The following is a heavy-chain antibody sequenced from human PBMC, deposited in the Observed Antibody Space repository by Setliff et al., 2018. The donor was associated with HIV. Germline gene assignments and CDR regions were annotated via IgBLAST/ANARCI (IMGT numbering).Heavy chain of an antibody. CDR2: IDASANT. D-gene: IGHD6-25*01. J-gene: IGHJ5*02. CDR3: ARIGSGRSVGWFDP. Sequence: SETLSLTCTVSGSSISSNYYWAWIRQAPGKGLEWIGCIDASANTYYIPSLKSRATISIDTSKNQLSLKLRSVTAADTAVYYCARIGSGRSVGWFDPWGQGTLVTVS. V-gene: IGHV4-38-2*02. CDR1: GSSISSNYY.